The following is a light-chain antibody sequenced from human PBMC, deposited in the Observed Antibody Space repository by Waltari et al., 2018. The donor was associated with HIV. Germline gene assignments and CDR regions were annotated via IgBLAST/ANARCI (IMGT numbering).Light chain of an antibody. Sequence: QSALTQPASVSGSPGQSITISCTGTSSDVGGYNYVSWYQHHPDKTPKLMSYDVSNRPAVVSNRVSGSKSGNTASLTIAGLQAEDEADYYCSSYASSSTPNWVFGGGTKLTVL. J-gene: IGLJ3*02. V-gene: IGLV2-14*01. CDR1: SSDVGGYNY. CDR3: SSYASSSTPNWV. CDR2: DVS.